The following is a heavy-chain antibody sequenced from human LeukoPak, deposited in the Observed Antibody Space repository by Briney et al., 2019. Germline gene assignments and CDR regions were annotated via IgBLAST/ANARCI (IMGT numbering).Heavy chain of an antibody. J-gene: IGHJ4*02. CDR3: ASTGIVGATSDY. Sequence: SXXLSLTCAVSGYSISSGYYWGWIRRPPGKGREWIGNIYHSGSTYYNPSLKRRVTISVDTSKNQFSLKLSSVTAADTAVYYCASTGIVGATSDYWGQGTLVTVSS. V-gene: IGHV4-38-2*01. D-gene: IGHD1-26*01. CDR1: GYSISSGYY. CDR2: IYHSGST.